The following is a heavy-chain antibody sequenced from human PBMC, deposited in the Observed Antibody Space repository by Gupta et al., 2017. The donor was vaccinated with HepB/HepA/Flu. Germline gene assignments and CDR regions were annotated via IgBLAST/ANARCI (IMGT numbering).Heavy chain of an antibody. CDR3: AGADYCSGRKYMDD. D-gene: IGHD2-15*01. CDR1: GFTFRGYW. V-gene: IGHV3-74*01. CDR2: IDADATSK. J-gene: IGHJ6*01. Sequence: QLVEAGGDLVQPGRSLRLSCAASGFTFRGYWMHWVRQAPGKGLGGPSRIDADATSKRYADAWKGRCTISRANANFSASIQMIRPTRTHTDEYEGAGADYCSGRKYMDDRG.